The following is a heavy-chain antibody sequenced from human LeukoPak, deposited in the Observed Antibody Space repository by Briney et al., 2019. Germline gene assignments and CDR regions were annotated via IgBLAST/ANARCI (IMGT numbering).Heavy chain of an antibody. CDR3: ARGDYDLSGSYHYGMDV. J-gene: IGHJ6*02. CDR2: MSSDGNKK. V-gene: IGHV3-30-3*01. D-gene: IGHD3-10*01. Sequence: GGSLRLSCAAPGFTFNSYTMHWVRQAPGKGLEWVAVMSSDGNKKFYAEYVEGRFTISRDNSENTLYLEMNSLRGEDTAVYYCARGDYDLSGSYHYGMDVWGQGTTVTVSS. CDR1: GFTFNSYT.